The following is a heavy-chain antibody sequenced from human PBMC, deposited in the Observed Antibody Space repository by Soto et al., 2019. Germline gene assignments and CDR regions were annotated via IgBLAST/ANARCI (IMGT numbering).Heavy chain of an antibody. CDR2: ISGSGGST. Sequence: GGSLRLSCAASGFTFSSYAMSWVRQAPGKGLEWVSAISGSGGSTYYADSVRGRFTISRDNSKNTLYLQMNSLRAEDTAVYYCAKDLGAAMVRGVIMGFDYWGQGTLVTVSS. CDR1: GFTFSSYA. J-gene: IGHJ4*02. D-gene: IGHD3-10*01. CDR3: AKDLGAAMVRGVIMGFDY. V-gene: IGHV3-23*01.